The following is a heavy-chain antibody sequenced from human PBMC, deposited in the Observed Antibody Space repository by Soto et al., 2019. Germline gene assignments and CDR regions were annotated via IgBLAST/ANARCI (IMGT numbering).Heavy chain of an antibody. CDR2: MDQDGSET. Sequence: EVQLVESGGGLVQPGGSLRLSCAASGFTFSTDWMTWVRQPPGKGLEWVANMDQDGSETYYVDSVRGRFTVSRDNAKNSLYLQMNSLRVEDTAVYYCVCGGNCFIYWGQGTLVTVSP. V-gene: IGHV3-7*01. CDR1: GFTFSTDW. J-gene: IGHJ4*02. D-gene: IGHD3-16*01. CDR3: VCGGNCFIY.